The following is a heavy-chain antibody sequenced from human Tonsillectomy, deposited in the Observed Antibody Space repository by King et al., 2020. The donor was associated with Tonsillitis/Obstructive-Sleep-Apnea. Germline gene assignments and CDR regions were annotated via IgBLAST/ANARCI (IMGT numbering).Heavy chain of an antibody. V-gene: IGHV4-59*01. J-gene: IGHJ2*01. CDR1: GGSISSYY. D-gene: IGHD3-10*01. CDR3: ARKQGNYWYFDL. Sequence: VQLQESGPGLVKPSETLSLTCTVSGGSISSYYWSWIRQPPGKGLEWIGYIYYSGSTNYNPSLKSRVTISVDTSKNQFSLKLSSVTAADTAVYYCARKQGNYWYFDLWGRGTLVTVSS. CDR2: IYYSGST.